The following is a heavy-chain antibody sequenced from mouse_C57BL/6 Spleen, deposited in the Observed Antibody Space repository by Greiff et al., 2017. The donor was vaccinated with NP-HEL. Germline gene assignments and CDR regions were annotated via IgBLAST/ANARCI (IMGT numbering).Heavy chain of an antibody. CDR2: INPNNGGT. D-gene: IGHD2-4*01. Sequence: EVQLQQSGPELVKPGDSVKISCKASGYTFTDYYMNWVKQSHGKSLEWIGDINPNNGGTSYNQKFKGKATLTVNKSSSTAYIELRHLTSEDSAVYYCARVYDYDRDFDYWGQGTTLTVSS. V-gene: IGHV1-26*01. J-gene: IGHJ2*01. CDR3: ARVYDYDRDFDY. CDR1: GYTFTDYY.